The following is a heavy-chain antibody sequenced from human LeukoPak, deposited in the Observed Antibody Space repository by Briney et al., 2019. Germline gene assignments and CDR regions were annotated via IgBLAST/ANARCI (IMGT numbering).Heavy chain of an antibody. J-gene: IGHJ5*02. V-gene: IGHV5-51*01. Sequence: GESLNISCKASGYHFDSHWVVWLRRLPGRDLEWVGIIFPQNSNIYYSPSFKGHVAMTVDKSVRTAYLQWSSLKASDTAIYYCARLYCDSAACATSLGFWRNWFDRWGQRTLVTVSS. CDR3: ARLYCDSAACATSLGFWRNWFDR. CDR2: IFPQNSNI. CDR1: GYHFDSHW. D-gene: IGHD2-21*01.